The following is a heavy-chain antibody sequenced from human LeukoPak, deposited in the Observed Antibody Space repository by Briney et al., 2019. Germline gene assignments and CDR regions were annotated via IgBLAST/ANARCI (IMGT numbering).Heavy chain of an antibody. D-gene: IGHD6-13*01. CDR3: ARHRVRAMGAYSSRGRMVYFDY. J-gene: IGHJ4*02. V-gene: IGHV4-30-4*08. Sequence: SQTLSLTCTVSGGSISSGDYYWSWIRQPPGKGLEWIGYIYYSGSTYYNPSLKSRVTISVDTSKNQFSLKLSSVTAADTAVYYCARHRVRAMGAYSSRGRMVYFDYWGRGTLVTVSS. CDR2: IYYSGST. CDR1: GGSISSGDYY.